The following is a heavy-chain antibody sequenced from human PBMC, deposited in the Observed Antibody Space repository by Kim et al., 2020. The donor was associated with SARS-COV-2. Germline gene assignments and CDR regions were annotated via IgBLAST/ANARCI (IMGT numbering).Heavy chain of an antibody. D-gene: IGHD3-22*01. CDR2: ISKDGRNE. J-gene: IGHJ4*03. Sequence: GGSLRLSCAASGFNFSTYAMHWVRQLPGKGLEWVAVISKDGRNEYYADSVKGRFTISRDNSKNTLFLQMNSLRPEETAVYYCAKGVWTSGPACGYDCYLDYWGQGSPVTVSS. CDR3: AKGVWTSGPACGYDCYLDY. V-gene: IGHV3-30*18. CDR1: GFNFSTYA.